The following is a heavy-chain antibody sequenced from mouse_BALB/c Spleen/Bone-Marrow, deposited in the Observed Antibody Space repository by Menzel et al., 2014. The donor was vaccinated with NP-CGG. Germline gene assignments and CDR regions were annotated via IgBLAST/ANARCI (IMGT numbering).Heavy chain of an antibody. CDR1: GFDFSRYW. CDR3: ARLSYYGRFAY. D-gene: IGHD1-1*01. Sequence: EVKLMEFGGGLVQPGGYLKLSCAASGFDFSRYWMSWVRQAPGKGLEWIGEINPDSSTINYTPSLKDKFIISRANAKNTLYLQMSKVRFEDTALYYCARLSYYGRFAYWGRGTLVTVSA. J-gene: IGHJ3*01. CDR2: INPDSSTI. V-gene: IGHV4-1*02.